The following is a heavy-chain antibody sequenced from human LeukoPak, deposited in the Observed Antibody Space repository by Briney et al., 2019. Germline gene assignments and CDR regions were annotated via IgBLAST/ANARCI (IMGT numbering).Heavy chain of an antibody. CDR3: ARDLLFRYYDSSGYFDY. CDR2: IYYSGST. J-gene: IGHJ4*02. V-gene: IGHV4-38-2*02. D-gene: IGHD3-22*01. Sequence: SETLSLTCTVSGYSISSGYYWGWIRQPPGKGLEWIGSIYYSGSTYYNPSLKSRVTISVDTSKNQFSLKLSSVTAADTAVYYCARDLLFRYYDSSGYFDYWGQGTLVTVSS. CDR1: GYSISSGYY.